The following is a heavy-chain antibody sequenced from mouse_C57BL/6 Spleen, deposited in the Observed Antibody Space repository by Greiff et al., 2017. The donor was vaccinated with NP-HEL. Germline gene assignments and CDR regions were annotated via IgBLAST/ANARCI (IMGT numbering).Heavy chain of an antibody. CDR2: IDPSDSET. V-gene: IGHV1-52*01. CDR1: GYTFPSYW. J-gene: IGHJ4*01. D-gene: IGHD2-5*01. Sequence: QVQLKQPGAELVRPGSSVKLSCKASGYTFPSYWMHWVKQRPIQGLEWIGNIDPSDSETHYNQKFKDKSTLTLDKSSSTAYMQLSSLTSEDSAVYYCATLYYSNYGDYAMDYWGQGTSVTVSS. CDR3: ATLYYSNYGDYAMDY.